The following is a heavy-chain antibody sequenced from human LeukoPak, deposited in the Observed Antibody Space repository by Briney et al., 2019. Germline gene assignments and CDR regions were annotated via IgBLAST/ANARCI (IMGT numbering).Heavy chain of an antibody. D-gene: IGHD3-10*01. CDR2: IRYDGSNK. J-gene: IGHJ4*02. CDR1: GFTFNIYG. Sequence: GGSLRLSCVVSGFTFNIYGIHWVRQAPGKGLEWVAFIRYDGSNKYYADSVKGRFTISRDNSKNTLYLQMNSLRAEDTAVYYCATGFPTDYWGQGTLVTVSS. V-gene: IGHV3-30*02. CDR3: ATGFPTDY.